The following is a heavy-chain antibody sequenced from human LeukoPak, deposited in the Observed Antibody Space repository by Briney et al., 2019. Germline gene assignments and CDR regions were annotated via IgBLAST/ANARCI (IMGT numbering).Heavy chain of an antibody. Sequence: GSLSLSCAASGFTFSSYAMHWVRQAPGKGLEWVAVISYDGSNKYYADSVKGRFTISRDNSKNTLYLQMNSLRAEDTAVYYCARDEFDPWGQGTLVTVSS. V-gene: IGHV3-30-3*01. CDR1: GFTFSSYA. J-gene: IGHJ5*02. CDR3: ARDEFDP. CDR2: ISYDGSNK.